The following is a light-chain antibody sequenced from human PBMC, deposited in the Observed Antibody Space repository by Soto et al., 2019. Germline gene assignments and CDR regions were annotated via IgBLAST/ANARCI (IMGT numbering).Light chain of an antibody. CDR3: YSYAGRNIWV. V-gene: IGLV2-8*01. CDR2: GVT. Sequence: QSALAQPPSASGSPGQSVTISCTGSGSDIGAYNFVSWYQQHPGKAPKLMIFGVTERPSGVPDRFSGSKSGNTSSLTVSGVQADYEAVYYWYSYAGRNIWVFGGGTKVTVL. J-gene: IGLJ3*02. CDR1: GSDIGAYNF.